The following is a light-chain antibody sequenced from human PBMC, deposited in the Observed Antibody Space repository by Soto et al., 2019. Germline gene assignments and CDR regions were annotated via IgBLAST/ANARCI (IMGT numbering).Light chain of an antibody. V-gene: IGKV3-11*01. CDR3: QQRSSWPIT. CDR2: DAS. J-gene: IGKJ5*01. CDR1: QSVGSK. Sequence: EIVLTQSPATMSLSPGEGATRSCRASQSVGSKLAWFQQKPGQAPRRLIYDASNRATGIPARFSGSGSGTDFTLTISSLEPEDCAVYDGQQRSSWPITFGPGTRLEIK.